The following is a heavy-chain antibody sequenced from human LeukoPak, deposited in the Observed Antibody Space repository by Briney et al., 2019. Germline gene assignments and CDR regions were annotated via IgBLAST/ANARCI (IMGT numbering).Heavy chain of an antibody. CDR1: GFTFSSYA. D-gene: IGHD3-16*02. CDR2: ISYDGSNK. J-gene: IGHJ6*02. CDR3: ARPLHNDYVWGSYRPLYYYYGMDV. Sequence: GGSLRLSCAASGFTFSSYAMHWVRQAPGKGLEWVAVISYDGSNKYYADSVKGRFTISRDNSKNTLYLQMNSLRAEDTAVYYCARPLHNDYVWGSYRPLYYYYGMDVWGQGTTVTVSS. V-gene: IGHV3-30-3*01.